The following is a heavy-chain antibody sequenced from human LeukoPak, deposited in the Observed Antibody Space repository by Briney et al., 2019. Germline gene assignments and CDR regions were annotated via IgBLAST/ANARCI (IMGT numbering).Heavy chain of an antibody. D-gene: IGHD2-2*01. CDR2: ISYDGSNK. Sequence: PGGSLRLSCAASGFTFSSYGMHWVRQAPGKGLEGVAVISYDGSNKYYADSVKGRFTISRDNSKNTLYLQMNSLRADDTAVYYCAKDPHIVVVPAAIQWGFDYWGQGTLVTVSS. CDR1: GFTFSSYG. J-gene: IGHJ4*02. CDR3: AKDPHIVVVPAAIQWGFDY. V-gene: IGHV3-30*18.